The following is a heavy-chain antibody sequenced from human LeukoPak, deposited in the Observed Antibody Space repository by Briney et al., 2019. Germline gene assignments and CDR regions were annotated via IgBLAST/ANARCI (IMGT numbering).Heavy chain of an antibody. V-gene: IGHV1-8*03. CDR2: MNPNSGNT. CDR1: GYTFTSYD. J-gene: IGHJ1*01. CDR3: ARAPRYCSSTSRQGWLQH. Sequence: ASVKVSCKASGYTFTSYDINWVRQATGQGLEWMGWMNPNSGNTGYAQKFQGRVTITRNTSISTAYMELSSLRSEDTAVYYCARAPRYCSSTSRQGWLQHWGQGTLVTVSS. D-gene: IGHD2-2*01.